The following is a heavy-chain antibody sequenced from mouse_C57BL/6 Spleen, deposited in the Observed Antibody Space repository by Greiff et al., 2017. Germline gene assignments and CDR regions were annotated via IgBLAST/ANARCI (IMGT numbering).Heavy chain of an antibody. Sequence: VKLQESGPELVRPGVSVKISCKGSGYTFTDYAMHWVKQSHAKSLEWIGVISTYYGDASYNQKFKDKATMTVDKSSSTAYMELARLTSEDSAVYYCARSPFITTVVAPGYFDVWGTGTTVTVSS. CDR3: ARSPFITTVVAPGYFDV. V-gene: IGHV1-67*01. CDR2: ISTYYGDA. CDR1: GYTFTDYA. J-gene: IGHJ1*03. D-gene: IGHD1-1*01.